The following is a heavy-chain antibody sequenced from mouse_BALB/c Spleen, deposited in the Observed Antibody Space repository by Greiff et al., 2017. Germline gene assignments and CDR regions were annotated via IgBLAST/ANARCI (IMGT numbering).Heavy chain of an antibody. D-gene: IGHD2-2*01. Sequence: QVQLQQSAAELARPGASVKMSCKASGYTFTSYTMHWVKQRPGQGLEWIGYINPSSGYTEYNQKFKDKTTLTADKSSSTAYMQLSSLTSEDSAVYYCARGGLRRDFDYWGQGTTLTVSS. J-gene: IGHJ2*01. V-gene: IGHV1-4*02. CDR1: GYTFTSYT. CDR3: ARGGLRRDFDY. CDR2: INPSSGYT.